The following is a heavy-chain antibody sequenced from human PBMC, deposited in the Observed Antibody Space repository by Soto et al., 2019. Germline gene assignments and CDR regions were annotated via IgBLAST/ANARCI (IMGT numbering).Heavy chain of an antibody. CDR3: ARGLKYGSGSYYFDY. CDR2: IIPILGAA. V-gene: IGHV1-69*08. Sequence: SVKVSCTTSGDSFNDYYIHWVRQAPGQGLEWMGWIIPILGAAKYAQKFQGRVTITADKSTSTAYMELSSLRSEDTAVYYCARGLKYGSGSYYFDYWGQGTLVTVSS. J-gene: IGHJ4*02. CDR1: GDSFNDYY. D-gene: IGHD3-10*01.